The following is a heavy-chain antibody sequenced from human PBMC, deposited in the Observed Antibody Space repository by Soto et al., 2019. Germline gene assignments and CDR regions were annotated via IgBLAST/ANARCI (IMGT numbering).Heavy chain of an antibody. CDR2: INPSGGST. CDR1: GYTFTSYY. D-gene: IGHD3-22*01. CDR3: ARGPVGGYYDSSGYLTNFDY. J-gene: IGHJ4*02. Sequence: GASVKVSCKASGYTFTSYYMHWVRQAPGQGLECMGIINPSGGSTSYAQKFQGRVTMTRDTSTSTVYMELSSLRSEDTAVYYCARGPVGGYYDSSGYLTNFDYWGQGTLVTV. V-gene: IGHV1-46*03.